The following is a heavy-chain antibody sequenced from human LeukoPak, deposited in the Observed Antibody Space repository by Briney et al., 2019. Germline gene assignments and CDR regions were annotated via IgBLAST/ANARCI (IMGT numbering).Heavy chain of an antibody. D-gene: IGHD1-26*01. Sequence: PSETLSLTCGVSGGSISNTNWWTWVRQPPGKGLEWIGEVNLQGSTNYNPSLKSRVAISVDTSKNQFSLKLSSVTAADTAVYYCARVRMVGATSIPRNPIFDYWGQGTLVTVSS. CDR2: VNLQGST. CDR1: GGSISNTNW. CDR3: ARVRMVGATSIPRNPIFDY. V-gene: IGHV4-4*02. J-gene: IGHJ4*02.